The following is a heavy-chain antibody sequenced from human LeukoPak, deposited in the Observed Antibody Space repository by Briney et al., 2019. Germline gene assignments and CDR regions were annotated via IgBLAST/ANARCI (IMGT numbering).Heavy chain of an antibody. CDR1: GFTFSSYW. CDR2: IKQDGSEK. D-gene: IGHD3-3*01. J-gene: IGHJ4*02. CDR3: ARDEGFLEWLQYYDY. V-gene: IGHV3-7*01. Sequence: GGSLRLSCAASGFTFSSYWMSWVRQAPGKGLEWVANIKQDGSEKYYVDSVKGRFTISRDNAKNSLYLQMNSLRAEDTAVYYCARDEGFLEWLQYYDYWGQGTLVTVSS.